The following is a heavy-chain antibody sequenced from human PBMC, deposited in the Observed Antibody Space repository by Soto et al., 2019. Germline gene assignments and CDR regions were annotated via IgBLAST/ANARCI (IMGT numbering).Heavy chain of an antibody. CDR1: GFTFSSYG. CDR2: IWYDGSNK. V-gene: IGHV3-33*01. D-gene: IGHD6-19*01. Sequence: QVQLVESGGGVVQPGRSLRLSCAASGFTFSSYGMHWVRQAPGKGLEWVAVIWYDGSNKYYADSVKGRFTISRDNSKNTLYLQMNSLRAEDTAVYYCARDGVVAVAPDAFDIRGQGTMVTVSS. CDR3: ARDGVVAVAPDAFDI. J-gene: IGHJ3*02.